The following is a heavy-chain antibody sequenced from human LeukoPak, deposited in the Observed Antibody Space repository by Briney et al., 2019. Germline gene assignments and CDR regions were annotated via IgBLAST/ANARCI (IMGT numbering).Heavy chain of an antibody. D-gene: IGHD3-10*02. J-gene: IGHJ6*04. CDR3: AELGITMIGGV. CDR2: LSYDGSNK. CDR1: GFTFSNYD. V-gene: IGHV3-30*18. Sequence: SLRLSCAASGFTFSNYDVHWVRQAPGKGLEWVAVLSYDGSNKYYSDSVKGRFTISRDNSKNSLYLQMNSLRAEDTAVYYCAELGITMIGGVWGKGTTVTISS.